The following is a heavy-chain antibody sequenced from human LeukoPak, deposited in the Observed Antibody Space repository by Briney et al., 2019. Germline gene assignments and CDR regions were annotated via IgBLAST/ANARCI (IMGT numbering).Heavy chain of an antibody. J-gene: IGHJ4*02. CDR2: INPSGGST. CDR1: GYTFTSYY. Sequence: GASVKVSCKASGYTFTSYYMHWVRQAPGQGLEWMGIINPSGGSTSYAQKFQGRVTMTRDTSTSTAYMELRSLRSDDTAVYYCARGPRDYYDSSGYYWGFDYWGQGTLVTVSS. D-gene: IGHD3-22*01. V-gene: IGHV1-46*01. CDR3: ARGPRDYYDSSGYYWGFDY.